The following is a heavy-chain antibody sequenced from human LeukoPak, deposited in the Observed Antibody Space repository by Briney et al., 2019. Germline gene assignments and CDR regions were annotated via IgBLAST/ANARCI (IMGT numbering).Heavy chain of an antibody. D-gene: IGHD3-22*01. CDR2: ISTNGDRT. Sequence: GGSLRLSCAASAFTFSNYVMHWVRQAPGKGLEFVSAISTNGDRTYYADSVKGRFTISRDNSKNTLYLQMNSLRAEDTAVYYCARDVGTYYDSSELGYWGQGTLVTVSS. CDR3: ARDVGTYYDSSELGY. J-gene: IGHJ4*02. CDR1: AFTFSNYV. V-gene: IGHV3-64*02.